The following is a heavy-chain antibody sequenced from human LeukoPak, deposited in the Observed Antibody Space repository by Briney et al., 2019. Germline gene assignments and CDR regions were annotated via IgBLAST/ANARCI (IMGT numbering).Heavy chain of an antibody. CDR3: AKDIRGSIAAFATLD. CDR1: GFTVSSNY. Sequence: PGGSLRLSCAASGFTVSSNYMSWVRQAPGKGLEWVSVIYSGGSTYYADSVKGRFTISRDNAKNSLYLQMNSLRAEDTAVYYCAKDIRGSIAAFATLDWGQGTLVTVSS. J-gene: IGHJ4*02. CDR2: IYSGGST. V-gene: IGHV3-66*01. D-gene: IGHD6-6*01.